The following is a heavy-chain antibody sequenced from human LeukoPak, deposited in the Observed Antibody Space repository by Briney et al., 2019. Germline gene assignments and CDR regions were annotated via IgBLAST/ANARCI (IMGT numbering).Heavy chain of an antibody. J-gene: IGHJ5*02. Sequence: GASVKVSCKASGYTFTGYYMHWVRQAPGHGLERMGWINPNSGGTNYAQKFQGRVTMTRDTSISTAYMELSRLRSDDTAVYYCARDIGDYGTYNWFDPWGQGTLVTVSS. D-gene: IGHD4-17*01. CDR1: GYTFTGYY. CDR2: INPNSGGT. V-gene: IGHV1-2*02. CDR3: ARDIGDYGTYNWFDP.